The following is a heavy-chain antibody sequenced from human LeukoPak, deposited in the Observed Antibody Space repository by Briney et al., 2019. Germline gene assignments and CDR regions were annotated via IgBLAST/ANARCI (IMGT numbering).Heavy chain of an antibody. CDR1: GGSISSYY. CDR2: IYYSGST. J-gene: IGHJ5*02. CDR3: ARLSNGYVSWFDP. Sequence: SETLSLTCTVSGGSISSYYWSWIRQPAGKGLEWIGSIYYSGSTYYNPSLKSRVTISVDTSKNQFSLKLSSVTAADTAVYYCARLSNGYVSWFDPWGQGTLVTVSS. D-gene: IGHD5-18*01. V-gene: IGHV4-59*05.